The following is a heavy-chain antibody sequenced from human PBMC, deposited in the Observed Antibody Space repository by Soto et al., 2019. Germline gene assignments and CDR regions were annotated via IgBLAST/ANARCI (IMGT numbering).Heavy chain of an antibody. CDR1: GDSVSSNSAA. V-gene: IGHV6-1*01. Sequence: SQTLSLTCAISGDSVSSNSAAWNWIRQSPSRGLEWLGRTYYRSKWYNDYAVSVKSRITINPDTSKNQFSLQLNSVTPEDTAVYYCARDRACSGGSCYRNWFDPWGQGTLVTVSS. J-gene: IGHJ5*02. CDR3: ARDRACSGGSCYRNWFDP. CDR2: TYYRSKWYN. D-gene: IGHD2-15*01.